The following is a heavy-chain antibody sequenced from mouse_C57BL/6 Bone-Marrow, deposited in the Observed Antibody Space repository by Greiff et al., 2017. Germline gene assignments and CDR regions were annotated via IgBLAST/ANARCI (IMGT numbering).Heavy chain of an antibody. CDR2: IYPRSGNT. Sequence: VQLQESGAELARPGASVKLSCKASGYTFTSYGISWVKQRTGQGLEWIGEIYPRSGNTYYNEKFKGKATLTADKSSSTAYMELRSLTSEDSSVYFCARWHGYCFAYWGQGTLVTVSA. D-gene: IGHD2-2*01. CDR1: GYTFTSYG. J-gene: IGHJ3*01. V-gene: IGHV1-81*01. CDR3: ARWHGYCFAY.